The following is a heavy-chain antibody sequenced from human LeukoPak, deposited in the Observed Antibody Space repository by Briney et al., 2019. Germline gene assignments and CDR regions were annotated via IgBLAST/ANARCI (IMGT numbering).Heavy chain of an antibody. CDR1: GGTFSSYA. J-gene: IGHJ4*02. CDR2: IIPIFGTA. D-gene: IGHD4-11*01. CDR3: ARDLMTTVTRAFDY. Sequence: ASVKVSCKASGGTFSSYAISWVRQAPGQGLEWMGGIIPIFGTANYAQKFQGRVTITADESTSTAYMELSSLRSEDTAVYYCARDLMTTVTRAFDYWGQGTLVTVSS. V-gene: IGHV1-69*13.